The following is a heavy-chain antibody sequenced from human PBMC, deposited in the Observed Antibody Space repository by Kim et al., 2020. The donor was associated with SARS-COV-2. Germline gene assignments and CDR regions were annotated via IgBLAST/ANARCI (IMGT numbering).Heavy chain of an antibody. D-gene: IGHD6-13*01. CDR2: ISWNSGSI. V-gene: IGHV3-9*01. CDR1: GFTFDDYA. J-gene: IGHJ4*02. CDR3: AKGGIIAAAGRFDY. Sequence: GGSLRLSCAASGFTFDDYAMHWVRQAPGKGLEWVSGISWNSGSIGYADSVKGRFTISRDNAKNSLYLQMNSLRAEDTALYYCAKGGIIAAAGRFDYWGQGTLVTVSS.